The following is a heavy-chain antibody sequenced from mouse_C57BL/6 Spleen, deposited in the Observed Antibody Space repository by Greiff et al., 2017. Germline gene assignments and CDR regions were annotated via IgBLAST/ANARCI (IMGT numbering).Heavy chain of an antibody. D-gene: IGHD1-1*01. CDR3: ARSRVVGGPFAY. Sequence: VQLQQPGAELVMPGASVKLSCKASGYTFTSYWMHWVKQRPGQGLEWIGEIDPSDSYTNYNQKFKGKSTLTVDKSSSSAYMQLSSLTSEDSAVYVCARSRVVGGPFAYWGQGTLVTVSA. CDR2: IDPSDSYT. V-gene: IGHV1-69*01. CDR1: GYTFTSYW. J-gene: IGHJ3*01.